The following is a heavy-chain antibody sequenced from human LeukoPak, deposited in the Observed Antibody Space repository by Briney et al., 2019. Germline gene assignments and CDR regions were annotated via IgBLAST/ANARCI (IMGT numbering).Heavy chain of an antibody. D-gene: IGHD2-2*02. CDR1: GFTFGSYS. CDR2: ISSSSSTI. Sequence: GGSLRLSCAASGFTFGSYSMNWVRQAPGKGLEWVSYISSSSSTIYYADSVKGRFTISRDNAKNSLYLQMNSLRAEDTAVYYCARAGYCSSTSCYTGWVYYYYMDVWGKGTTVTVSS. CDR3: ARAGYCSSTSCYTGWVYYYYMDV. J-gene: IGHJ6*03. V-gene: IGHV3-48*01.